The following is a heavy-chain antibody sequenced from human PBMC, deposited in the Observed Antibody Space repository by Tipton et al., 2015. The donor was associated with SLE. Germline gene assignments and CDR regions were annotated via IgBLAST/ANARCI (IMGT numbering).Heavy chain of an antibody. CDR3: VKGSIAVAGPPDFDY. CDR1: GFTFSSYA. Sequence: SLRLSCSASGFTFSSYAMHWVRQAPGKGLEYVSAISSNGGSTYYADSVKGRFTISRDNSKNTLYLQMSSLRAEDTAVYYCVKGSIAVAGPPDFDYWGQGPLVTVSS. CDR2: ISSNGGST. V-gene: IGHV3-64D*08. D-gene: IGHD6-19*01. J-gene: IGHJ4*02.